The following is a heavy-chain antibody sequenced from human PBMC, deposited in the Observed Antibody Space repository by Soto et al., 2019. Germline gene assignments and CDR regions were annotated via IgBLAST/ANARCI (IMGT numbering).Heavy chain of an antibody. Sequence: EVQLLESGGGLVQPGGSLRLSCAASGFTFSTYAMSWVRQAPGKGLEWVSKIINSGGSTYYADSVKGRFTITRDNSKNTLYLQMNSLRAEDTAVYYFATGQQLGYWGQGTLVTVSS. D-gene: IGHD6-13*01. CDR1: GFTFSTYA. J-gene: IGHJ4*02. CDR3: ATGQQLGY. CDR2: IINSGGST. V-gene: IGHV3-23*01.